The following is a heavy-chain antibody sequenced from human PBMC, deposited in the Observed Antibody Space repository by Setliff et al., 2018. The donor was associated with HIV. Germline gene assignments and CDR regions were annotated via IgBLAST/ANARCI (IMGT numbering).Heavy chain of an antibody. D-gene: IGHD3-22*01. V-gene: IGHV2-5*08. J-gene: IGHJ4*02. CDR1: GGSISSYYW. CDR2: IYWDDDK. CDR3: AHYYDSSGLYNSLDY. Sequence: TLSLTCTVSGGSISSYYWSWIRQPPGKALEWLALIYWDDDKRFSTSLSSRLSITKDTSKNQVVLTMANMDPVETATYFCAHYYDSSGLYNSLDYWGQGALVTV.